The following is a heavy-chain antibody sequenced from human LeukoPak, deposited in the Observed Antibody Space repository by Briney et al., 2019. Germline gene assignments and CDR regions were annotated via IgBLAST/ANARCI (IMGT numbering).Heavy chain of an antibody. D-gene: IGHD5-12*01. CDR2: IYYSGST. J-gene: IGHJ3*02. CDR3: ARDQYSGYDAFDI. CDR1: GGSTSSYY. V-gene: IGHV4-59*01. Sequence: SETLSLTCTVSGGSTSSYYWSWIRQPPGKGLEWIGYIYYSGSTNYNPSLKSRVTISVDTSKNQFSLKLSSVTAADTAVYYCARDQYSGYDAFDIWGQGTMVTVSS.